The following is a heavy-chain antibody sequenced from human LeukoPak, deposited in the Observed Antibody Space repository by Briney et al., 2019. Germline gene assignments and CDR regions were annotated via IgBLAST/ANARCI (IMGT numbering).Heavy chain of an antibody. CDR2: IKSNSNGGTI. V-gene: IGHV3-15*01. Sequence: PGGSLRLSCAASGFTFSNAWMSWVRQAPGKGLEWVGRIKSNSNGGTIDYAAPVKGRFTISRDDSKNTLYLQMNSLKTEDTAMYYCATYRWYSDYWGQGVLVTVSS. J-gene: IGHJ4*02. D-gene: IGHD1-1*01. CDR1: GFTFSNAW. CDR3: ATYRWYSDY.